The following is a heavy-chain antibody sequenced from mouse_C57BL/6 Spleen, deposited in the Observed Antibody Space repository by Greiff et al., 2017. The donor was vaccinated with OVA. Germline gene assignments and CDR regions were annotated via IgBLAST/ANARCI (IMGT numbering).Heavy chain of an antibody. CDR3: ARKGDYLGDFDY. CDR2: INPYNGGT. Sequence: VQLKQSGPVLVKPGASVKMSCKASGYTFTDYYMNWVKQSHGKSLEWIGVINPYNGGTSYNQKFKGKATLTVDKSSSTAYMELNSLTSEDSAVYYCARKGDYLGDFDYWRQGTTLTVSS. CDR1: GYTFTDYY. V-gene: IGHV1-19*01. J-gene: IGHJ2*01. D-gene: IGHD1-1*01.